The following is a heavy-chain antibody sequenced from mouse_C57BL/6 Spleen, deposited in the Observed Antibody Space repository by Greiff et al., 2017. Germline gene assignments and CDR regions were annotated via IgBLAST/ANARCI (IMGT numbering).Heavy chain of an antibody. Sequence: QVQLQQPGAELVKPGASVKMSCKASGYTFTSYWITWVKQRPGQGLEWIGEIYPGSGSTNYNEKFKGKATLTVDTSSSTAYMQLSSLASEDSAVYYCARGFDYWGQGTTVTVSS. CDR3: ARGFDY. J-gene: IGHJ2*01. CDR1: GYTFTSYW. V-gene: IGHV1-55*01. CDR2: IYPGSGST.